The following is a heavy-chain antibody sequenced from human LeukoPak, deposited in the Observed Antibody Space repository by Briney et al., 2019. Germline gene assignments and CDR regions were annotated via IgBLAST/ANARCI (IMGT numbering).Heavy chain of an antibody. V-gene: IGHV4-59*01. CDR3: ARIEYSSSSGAFDI. J-gene: IGHJ3*02. Sequence: PSETLSLTCTVSGGSISSYYWSWIRQPPGTGLEWIGYIYYSGSTNYNPSLKSRVTISVDTSKNQFSLKLSSVTAADTAVYYCARIEYSSSSGAFDIWGQGTMVTVSS. CDR1: GGSISSYY. CDR2: IYYSGST. D-gene: IGHD6-6*01.